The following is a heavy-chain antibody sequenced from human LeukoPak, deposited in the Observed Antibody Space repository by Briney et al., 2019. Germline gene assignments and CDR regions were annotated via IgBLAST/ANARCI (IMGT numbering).Heavy chain of an antibody. CDR3: AKGGIGEAGLDY. D-gene: IGHD6-13*01. J-gene: IGHJ4*02. CDR1: GFTVSSNY. CDR2: IYSGGST. V-gene: IGHV3-53*01. Sequence: GGSLRLSCATSGFTVSSNYMSWVRQAPGKGLEWVSVIYSGGSTYYADSVKGRFSISRDNSINTLSLQMDSLRDEDTAIYFCAKGGIGEAGLDYWGQETLVTVSS.